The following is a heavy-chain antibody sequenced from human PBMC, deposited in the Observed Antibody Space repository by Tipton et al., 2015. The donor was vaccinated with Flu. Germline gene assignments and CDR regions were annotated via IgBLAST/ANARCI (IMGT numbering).Heavy chain of an antibody. V-gene: IGHV4-59*01. J-gene: IGHJ4*02. CDR1: GDSISSFY. CDR3: ARSSRGWYRAMFD. Sequence: TLSLTCSVSGDSISSFYWSWIRQPPGKGLEWIAYISNSGSSNYNPSLKSRITVSVDTSKYQFSSILSSVTAADTAVYYCARSSRGWYRAMFDWGQGTLVTVSS. D-gene: IGHD6-19*01. CDR2: ISNSGSS.